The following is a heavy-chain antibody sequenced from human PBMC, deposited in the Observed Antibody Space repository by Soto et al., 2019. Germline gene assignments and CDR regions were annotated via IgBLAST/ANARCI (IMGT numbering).Heavy chain of an antibody. Sequence: SETLSLTCAVSGGSISSGGYSWSWIRQPPGKGLEWIGYIYHTGVTYYNPSLKSRVTISVDTSKNQFSLILSSVTAADTAVYYCARDLRGRGSGRFDPWGQGTLVTVSS. V-gene: IGHV4-30-2*05. CDR3: ARDLRGRGSGRFDP. CDR2: IYHTGVT. J-gene: IGHJ5*02. CDR1: GGSISSGGYS. D-gene: IGHD3-10*01.